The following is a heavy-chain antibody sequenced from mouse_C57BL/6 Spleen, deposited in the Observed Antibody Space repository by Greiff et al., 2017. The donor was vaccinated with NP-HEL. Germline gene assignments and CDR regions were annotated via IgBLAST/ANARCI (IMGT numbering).Heavy chain of an antibody. J-gene: IGHJ2*01. Sequence: VKVVESGPELVKPGASVKISCKASGYTFTDYYINWVKQRPGQGLEWIGWIFPGSGSTYYNEKFKGKATLTVDKSSSTAYMLLSSLTSEDSAVYFCAREDYFDYWGQGTTLTVSS. CDR1: GYTFTDYY. CDR3: AREDYFDY. V-gene: IGHV1-75*01. CDR2: IFPGSGST.